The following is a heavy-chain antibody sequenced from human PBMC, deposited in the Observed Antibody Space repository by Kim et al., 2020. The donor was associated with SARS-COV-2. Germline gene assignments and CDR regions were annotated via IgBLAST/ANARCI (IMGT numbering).Heavy chain of an antibody. D-gene: IGHD3-22*01. CDR1: GYTLTELS. J-gene: IGHJ3*02. V-gene: IGHV1-24*01. Sequence: ASVKVSCKVSGYTLTELSMHWVRQAPGKGLEWMGGFDPEDGETIYAQKFQGRVTMTEDTSTDTAYMELSSLRSEDTAVYYCATVYRGTGGINYDSSGYYGVAFDIWGQGTMVTVSS. CDR3: ATVYRGTGGINYDSSGYYGVAFDI. CDR2: FDPEDGET.